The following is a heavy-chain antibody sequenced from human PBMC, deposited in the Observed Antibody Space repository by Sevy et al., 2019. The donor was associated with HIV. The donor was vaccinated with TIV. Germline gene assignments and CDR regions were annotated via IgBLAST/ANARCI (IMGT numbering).Heavy chain of an antibody. CDR3: ARDPDYGDTNPLDY. D-gene: IGHD4-17*01. CDR2: ISSSSSTI. CDR1: GFTFSSYS. V-gene: IGHV3-48*02. Sequence: GGSLRLSCAASGFTFSSYSMNWVRQAPGKGLEWASYISSSSSTIYYADSVKGRFTISRDNAKNSLYLQMNSLRDEDTAVYYCARDPDYGDTNPLDYWGQGTLVTVSS. J-gene: IGHJ4*02.